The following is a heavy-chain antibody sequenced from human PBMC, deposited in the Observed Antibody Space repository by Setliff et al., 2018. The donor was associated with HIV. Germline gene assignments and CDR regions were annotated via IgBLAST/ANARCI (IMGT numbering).Heavy chain of an antibody. D-gene: IGHD4-17*01. CDR1: GGTFSSFA. CDR3: AGTTVTQYYYYYGMDV. J-gene: IGHJ6*02. Sequence: ASVKVSCKASGGTFSSFAISWVRQAPGQGLEWMGGIIPIVGTANYAQKFQGRVTITTDESTSTAYMELSSLRSEDTSVYYCAGTTVTQYYYYYGMDVWGQGTTVTVSS. CDR2: IIPIVGTA. V-gene: IGHV1-69*05.